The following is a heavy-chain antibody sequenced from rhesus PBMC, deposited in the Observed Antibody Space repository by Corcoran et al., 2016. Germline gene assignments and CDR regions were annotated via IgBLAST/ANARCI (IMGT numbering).Heavy chain of an antibody. D-gene: IGHD2-39*02. Sequence: GPGLVKPSETLSLTCAVSGGSISDYYYWNWIRQPPGKGLEWIGNIYGNSASTYYNPSLKSRVTISKDTSKNQFLLKLSSVTAADTAVYYCARGWDCSGGVCYWNYFDYWGQGVLVTVSS. CDR1: GGSISDYYY. CDR3: ARGWDCSGGVCYWNYFDY. V-gene: IGHV4S9*01. CDR2: IYGNSAST. J-gene: IGHJ4*01.